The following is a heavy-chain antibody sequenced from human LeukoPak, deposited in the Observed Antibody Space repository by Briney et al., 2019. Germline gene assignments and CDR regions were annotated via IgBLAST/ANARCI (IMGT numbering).Heavy chain of an antibody. CDR1: GFSFSNFG. D-gene: IGHD5-24*01. CDR3: VKDLDDYPPSDAFDL. CDR2: ISANGGST. V-gene: IGHV3-64D*06. Sequence: PGGSLRLSCSASGFSFSNFGVYWVRQAPGKGLEYVSGISANGGSTYYGDSVKGRFSISRDNSKSMVYLQMSSLRAEDTALYYCVKDLDDYPPSDAFDLWGQGTMVTVSS. J-gene: IGHJ3*01.